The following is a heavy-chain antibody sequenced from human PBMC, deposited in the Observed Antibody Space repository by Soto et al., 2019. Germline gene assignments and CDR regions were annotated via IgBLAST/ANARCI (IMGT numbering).Heavy chain of an antibody. CDR3: ARAFDDSGAQFDY. J-gene: IGHJ4*02. Sequence: SETLSLICTVSGGSISSGDYYWSWIRQHPGKGLEWIGYIYYSGSTYYNPSLKSRVTMSVDTSKKQFSLKPTSVTAADTAVYYCARAFDDSGAQFDYWGQGTLVTVSS. V-gene: IGHV4-31*03. CDR1: GGSISSGDYY. CDR2: IYYSGST. D-gene: IGHD4-17*01.